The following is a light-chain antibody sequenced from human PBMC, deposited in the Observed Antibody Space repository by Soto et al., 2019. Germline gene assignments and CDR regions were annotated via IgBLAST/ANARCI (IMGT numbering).Light chain of an antibody. CDR3: QQFRSFPIT. V-gene: IGKV1-5*01. J-gene: IGKJ5*01. CDR2: DVS. CDR1: QSIGDA. Sequence: DIQMTQSPSTLSASVGDRVTITVGASQSIGDALAWYQQKPGKAPYLLISDVSSLERGVPSRFSGSGSGTDFTLTISSLQPEDFATYYCQQFRSFPITFGQGTRLEIK.